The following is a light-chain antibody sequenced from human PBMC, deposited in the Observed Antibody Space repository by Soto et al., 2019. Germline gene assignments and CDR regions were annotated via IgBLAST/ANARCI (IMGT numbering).Light chain of an antibody. CDR3: SSLKTGSTLGVV. J-gene: IGLJ2*01. V-gene: IGLV2-14*01. CDR1: SSDIGAYKY. CDR2: EVS. Sequence: QSALTQPASVSGSPGQSITISCTGTSSDIGAYKYVSWYQHRPATAPRLLIYEVSNRPSGVSNRFSGSKSGNTASLTISGLQAEDEADYFCSSLKTGSTLGVVFGGGTKLTVL.